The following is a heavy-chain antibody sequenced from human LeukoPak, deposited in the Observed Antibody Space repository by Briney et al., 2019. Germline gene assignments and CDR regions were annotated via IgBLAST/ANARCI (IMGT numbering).Heavy chain of an antibody. CDR3: ARITYCSSTSCTYYFDY. CDR1: GGSISSSGYY. V-gene: IGHV4-61*02. D-gene: IGHD2-2*01. J-gene: IGHJ4*02. Sequence: SETLSLTCTVSGGSISSSGYYWSWIRQPAGKGLEWIGRIYTSGSTNYNPSLKSRVTMSVDTSKNQFSLKLSSVTAADTAVYYCARITYCSSTSCTYYFDYWGQGTLVTVSS. CDR2: IYTSGST.